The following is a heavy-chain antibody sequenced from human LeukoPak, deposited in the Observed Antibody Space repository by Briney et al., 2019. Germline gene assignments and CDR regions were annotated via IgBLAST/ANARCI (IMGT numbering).Heavy chain of an antibody. D-gene: IGHD3-22*01. Sequence: ASVKVSCKASGGXFSSYAISWVRQAPGQGLEWMGGIIPILGTANYAQEFQGRVTITADESTSTAYMELSSLRSEDTAVYYCARELRFGYYDSSGYPFDIWGQGTMVTVSS. CDR1: GGXFSSYA. CDR2: IIPILGTA. CDR3: ARELRFGYYDSSGYPFDI. V-gene: IGHV1-69*13. J-gene: IGHJ3*02.